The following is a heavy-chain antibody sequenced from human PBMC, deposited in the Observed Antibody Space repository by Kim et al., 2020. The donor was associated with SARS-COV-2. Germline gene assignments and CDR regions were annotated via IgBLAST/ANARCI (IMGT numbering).Heavy chain of an antibody. CDR3: ARGWLQLFGWAFDY. CDR1: GGTFSSYA. V-gene: IGHV1-69*13. J-gene: IGHJ4*02. D-gene: IGHD5-12*01. CDR2: IIPIFGTA. Sequence: SVKVSCKASGGTFSSYAISWVRQAPGQGLEWMGGIIPIFGTANYAQKFQGRVTITADESTSTAYMELSSLRSEDTAVYYCARGWLQLFGWAFDYWGQGTLVTVSS.